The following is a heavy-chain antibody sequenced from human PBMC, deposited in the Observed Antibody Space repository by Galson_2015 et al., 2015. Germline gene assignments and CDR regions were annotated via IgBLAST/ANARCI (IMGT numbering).Heavy chain of an antibody. CDR3: ARGTHYGSGREGFDP. J-gene: IGHJ5*02. V-gene: IGHV4-4*02. Sequence: ETLSLTCAVSGGSISSPYWWNWVRQPPGQGLEWIADISHTGSTNYNPSLKSRVTISVDKSKYQFFLNLSSVTAADTAVYYCARGTHYGSGREGFDPWGQGTLVTVSS. D-gene: IGHD3-10*01. CDR1: GGSISSPYW. CDR2: ISHTGST.